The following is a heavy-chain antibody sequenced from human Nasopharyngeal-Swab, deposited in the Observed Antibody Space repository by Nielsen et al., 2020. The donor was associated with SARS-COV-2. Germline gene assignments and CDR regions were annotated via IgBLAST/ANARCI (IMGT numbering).Heavy chain of an antibody. J-gene: IGHJ6*03. V-gene: IGHV5-51*01. CDR1: GYSFTTFW. D-gene: IGHD2-15*01. CDR3: ARLRGSAFYYYYLDV. CDR2: IYPDDSDT. Sequence: GESLKISCKGSGYSFTTFWITWVRQMPGKGLEWMGIIYPDDSDTRYSPSFQGQVTFSVDKSTSTAYLRWSSLKASDTAMHYCARLRGSAFYYYYLDVWGKGTTVTVSS.